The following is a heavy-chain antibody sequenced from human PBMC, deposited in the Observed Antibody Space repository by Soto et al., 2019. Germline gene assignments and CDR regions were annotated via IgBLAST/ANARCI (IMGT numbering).Heavy chain of an antibody. CDR1: GFTFSSYG. V-gene: IGHV3-23*01. Sequence: PGGSLRLSCAASGFTFSSYGMHWVRQAPGKGLEWVAVISGSGGSTYYADSVKGRFTISRDNSKNTLYLQMNSLRAEDTAVYYCARSPAPRYFDLWGRGTLVTVS. CDR3: ARSPAPRYFDL. CDR2: ISGSGGST. D-gene: IGHD6-13*01. J-gene: IGHJ2*01.